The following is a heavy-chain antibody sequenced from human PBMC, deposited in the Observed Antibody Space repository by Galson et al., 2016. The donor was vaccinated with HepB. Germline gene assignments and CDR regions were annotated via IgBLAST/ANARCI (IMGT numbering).Heavy chain of an antibody. Sequence: SLRLSCAASGFPFGDYYINWVRQAPGKGLEWIAFIRSETHGATMEYAASVKGRFTVSRDDPEGIAYLQMNSLETEDTAVYYCTGHRHSYNWFHPWGQGTLVTVSS. V-gene: IGHV3-49*04. J-gene: IGHJ5*02. CDR3: TGHRHSYNWFHP. CDR2: IRSETHGATM. CDR1: GFPFGDYY. D-gene: IGHD3-10*01.